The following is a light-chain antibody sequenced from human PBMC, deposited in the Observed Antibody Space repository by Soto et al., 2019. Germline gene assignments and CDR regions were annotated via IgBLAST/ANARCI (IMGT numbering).Light chain of an antibody. V-gene: IGLV2-8*01. CDR2: EVS. Sequence: QSVLTQPPSASGSPGQSVTISCTGTSSDVGGYNFVSWYQQHPGKAPKLIIYEVSKRPSGVPDRFSGSKSDNTASLTVSGLQADDEADYYCTSYAGSNIPVVFGGGTKVTVL. CDR1: SSDVGGYNF. CDR3: TSYAGSNIPVV. J-gene: IGLJ2*01.